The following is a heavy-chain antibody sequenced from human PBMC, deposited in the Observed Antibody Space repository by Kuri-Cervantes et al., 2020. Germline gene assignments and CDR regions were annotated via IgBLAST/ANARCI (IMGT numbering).Heavy chain of an antibody. CDR2: SSSSSSYI. CDR3: ARSAAYILDY. J-gene: IGHJ4*02. Sequence: GESLKISCAASGFTFSSYWMNWVRQAPGKGLEWVSSSSSSSSYIYYADSVKGRFTISRDNAKNSLYLQMNSLRAEDTAVYYCARSAAYILDYWGQGTLVTVSS. V-gene: IGHV3-21*01. CDR1: GFTFSSYW. D-gene: IGHD6-25*01.